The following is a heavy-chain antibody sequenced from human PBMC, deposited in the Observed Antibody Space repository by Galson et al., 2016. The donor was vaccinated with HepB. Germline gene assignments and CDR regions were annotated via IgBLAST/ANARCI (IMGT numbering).Heavy chain of an antibody. CDR3: VNLGFCFGGNCYPFDN. V-gene: IGHV3-64D*06. J-gene: IGHJ4*02. CDR2: ITSNGRAT. D-gene: IGHD2-15*01. CDR1: EFTFSYYA. Sequence: SLRLSCAASEFTFSYYAMHWVRQAPGKGLEYVSGITSNGRATYYADFVKGRFSISRDNSKNTLYLQMSSLRAEDTAVYYFVNLGFCFGGNCYPFDNWGQGTLVTVSS.